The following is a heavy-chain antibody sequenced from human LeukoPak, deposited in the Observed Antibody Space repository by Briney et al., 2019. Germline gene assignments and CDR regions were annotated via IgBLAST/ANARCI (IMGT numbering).Heavy chain of an antibody. J-gene: IGHJ4*02. Sequence: PGGSLRLSCAASGFTFSSYAMSWVRQAPGKGLEWVSAISGSGGSTYYADSVKGRFTISRDNSKNTLYLQMNSLRAEDTAVYYCANSYYYDSSGYCQPPDYWGQGTLVTVSS. D-gene: IGHD3-22*01. CDR3: ANSYYYDSSGYCQPPDY. CDR2: ISGSGGST. V-gene: IGHV3-23*01. CDR1: GFTFSSYA.